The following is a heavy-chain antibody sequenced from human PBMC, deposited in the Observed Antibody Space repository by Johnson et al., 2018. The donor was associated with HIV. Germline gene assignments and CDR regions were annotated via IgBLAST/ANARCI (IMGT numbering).Heavy chain of an antibody. CDR2: ISYDGSNK. CDR1: GFTFSNYW. CDR3: ARADGLVGDRAFDI. Sequence: QVQLVESGGGLVQPGGSLRLSCAASGFTFSNYWMSWVRKAPGKGLEWVAVISYDGSNKYYADSVKGRFTISRDNSKNTLFLQMNSLRAEDTALYYCARADGLVGDRAFDIWGQGTMVTVSS. J-gene: IGHJ3*02. V-gene: IGHV3-30*03. D-gene: IGHD1-26*01.